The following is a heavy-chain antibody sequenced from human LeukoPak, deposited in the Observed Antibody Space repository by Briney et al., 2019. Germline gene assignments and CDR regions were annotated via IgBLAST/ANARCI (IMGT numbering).Heavy chain of an antibody. CDR3: ASLTVIVVVPASDAFDI. J-gene: IGHJ3*02. CDR1: GFTFSSYA. D-gene: IGHD2-2*01. Sequence: GGSLRLSCAASGFTFSSYAMHWVRQAPGKGLEWVAVISYDGSNKYYADSVKGRFTISRDNSKNTLYLQMNSLRAEDTAVCYCASLTVIVVVPASDAFDIWGQGTMVTVSS. V-gene: IGHV3-30-3*01. CDR2: ISYDGSNK.